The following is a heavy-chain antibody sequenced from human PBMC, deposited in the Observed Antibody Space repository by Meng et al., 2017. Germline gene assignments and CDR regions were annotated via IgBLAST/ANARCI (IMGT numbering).Heavy chain of an antibody. D-gene: IGHD4-11*01. CDR1: GFTVSSNY. Sequence: GESLKISCAASGFTVSSNYMSWVRQAPGKGLEWVSVIYSGGSTYYADSVKGRFTISRDNSKNTLYLQMNSLRAEDTAVYYYARVTVTRRDAFDIWGQGTMVTV. V-gene: IGHV3-53*01. CDR2: IYSGGST. CDR3: ARVTVTRRDAFDI. J-gene: IGHJ3*02.